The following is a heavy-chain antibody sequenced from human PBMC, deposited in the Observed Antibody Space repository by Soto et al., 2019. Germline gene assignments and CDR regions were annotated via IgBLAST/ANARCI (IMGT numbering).Heavy chain of an antibody. CDR1: GFSFSSYA. Sequence: AGCMGLACAASGFSFSSYAMTWVRKSTGKGLEWVSSIEHSGGKTYYADSVRGRFTIFRDNSKNTLYLQMNRLRVEDTAVYYCAKDSVLIPIAWFDPRGKGTLVT. CDR3: AKDSVLIPIAWFDP. J-gene: IGHJ5*02. D-gene: IGHD3-3*01. V-gene: IGHV3-23*01. CDR2: IEHSGGKT.